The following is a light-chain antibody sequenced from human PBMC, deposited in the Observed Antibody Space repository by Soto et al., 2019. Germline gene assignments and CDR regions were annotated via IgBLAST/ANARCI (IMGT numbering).Light chain of an antibody. CDR2: GAS. J-gene: IGKJ2*01. CDR3: QQSSSTPYT. CDR1: RTINNF. V-gene: IGKV1-39*01. Sequence: DIQMTQSPSSLSASVGDGVTITCRASRTINNFLSWFQQKPGKPPKLLIYGASRLHSGVPSRFSGSGSGTDFLLTISDLQAEDVASYFCQQSSSTPYTFGQATKLELK.